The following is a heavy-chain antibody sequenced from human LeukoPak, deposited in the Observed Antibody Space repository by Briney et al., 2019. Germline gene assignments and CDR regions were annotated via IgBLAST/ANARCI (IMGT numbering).Heavy chain of an antibody. CDR3: AGDSRGTWFDP. V-gene: IGHV4-59*01. CDR2: IYYSGST. J-gene: IGHJ5*02. Sequence: SETLSLTCTVSGGSISSYYWSWIRQPPGKGLEWIGYIYYSGSTNYNPSLKSRVTISVDTSKNQFSLKLSSVTAADTAVYYCAGDSRGTWFDPWGQGTLVTVSS. CDR1: GGSISSYY. D-gene: IGHD2-15*01.